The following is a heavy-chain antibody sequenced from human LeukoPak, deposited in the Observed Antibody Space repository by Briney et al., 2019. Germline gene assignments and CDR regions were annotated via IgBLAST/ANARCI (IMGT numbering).Heavy chain of an antibody. D-gene: IGHD3-22*01. V-gene: IGHV3-33*01. Sequence: GRSLRLSCAASGFTFSSYGMHWVRQAPGKGLEWVAVIWYDGSNKYYADSVKGRFTISRDNSKNTLYLQMNSLRAEDTAVYYCARGARYYYDSSGYYYDYWGQGTLSPSPQ. CDR1: GFTFSSYG. CDR3: ARGARYYYDSSGYYYDY. CDR2: IWYDGSNK. J-gene: IGHJ4*02.